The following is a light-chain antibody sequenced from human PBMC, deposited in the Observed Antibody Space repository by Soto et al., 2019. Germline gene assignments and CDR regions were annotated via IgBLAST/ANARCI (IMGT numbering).Light chain of an antibody. J-gene: IGKJ4*01. CDR1: QSISSW. CDR3: QQYNNA. V-gene: IGKV1-5*01. CDR2: DAS. Sequence: DIQMTQSPSTLSASVGDRVTITCRASQSISSWLAWYQQKPGKAPKLLIYDASSLESGVPSRFSGSGSGTEFTLTISSLQPDDFANNYCQQYNNAFGGGTKVEIK.